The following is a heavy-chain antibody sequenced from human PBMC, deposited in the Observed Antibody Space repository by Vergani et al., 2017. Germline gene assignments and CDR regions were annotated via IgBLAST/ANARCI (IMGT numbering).Heavy chain of an antibody. Sequence: QVQLVESEGGVVQPVRSLTLSCVASGFTFSSHGMHWVRQAPGKGLEWVVVIWYDGSNKYYGDSVKGRFTISRDNSKNTLYRQMNSLRVEDTAVYYCARLGNEKRLDSWGQGTLVTVSS. CDR2: IWYDGSNK. V-gene: IGHV3-33*01. J-gene: IGHJ5*01. CDR1: GFTFSSHG. CDR3: ARLGNEKRLDS. D-gene: IGHD1-1*01.